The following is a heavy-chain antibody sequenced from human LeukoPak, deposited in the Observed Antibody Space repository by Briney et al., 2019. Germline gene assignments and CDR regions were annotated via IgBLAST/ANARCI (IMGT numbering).Heavy chain of an antibody. CDR1: GGSISSSSYY. V-gene: IGHV4-39*01. CDR3: ASQGVRGKYTGFDP. J-gene: IGHJ5*02. Sequence: SETLSLTCTVSGGSISSSSYYWGWIRQPPGKGLEWIGSIYYSGSTYYNPSLKSRVTISVDTSKNQFSLKLSSVTAADTAVYYCASQGVRGKYTGFDPWGQGTLVTVSS. CDR2: IYYSGST. D-gene: IGHD3-10*01.